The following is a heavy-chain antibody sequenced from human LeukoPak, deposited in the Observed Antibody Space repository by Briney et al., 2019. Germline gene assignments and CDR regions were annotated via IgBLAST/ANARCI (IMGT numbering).Heavy chain of an antibody. D-gene: IGHD6-6*01. Sequence: GGSLRLSCAASGFTFSSYAISWVRQAPGQGLEWMGGIIPIFGTANYAQKFQGRVTITTDESTSTAYMELSSLRSEDTAVYYCARALYSSSSPSNYYYYMDVWGKGTTVTVSS. CDR1: GFTFSSYA. CDR2: IIPIFGTA. CDR3: ARALYSSSSPSNYYYYMDV. V-gene: IGHV1-69*05. J-gene: IGHJ6*03.